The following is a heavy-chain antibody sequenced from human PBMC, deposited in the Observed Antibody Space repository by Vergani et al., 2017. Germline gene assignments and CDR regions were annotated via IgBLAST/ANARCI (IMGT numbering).Heavy chain of an antibody. CDR1: GYTFGHFD. CDR2: IRYDGSNA. CDR3: AKKGGSLYYYGVDV. Sequence: QEQLLQSGGGVVQPGGSLRLSCIGSGYTFGHFDMHWVRQAPGKGLAWVAFIRYDGSNAQYIDSVKGRFTISRDNSKDTLFLQMNGLRPEDTGTYFCAKKGGSLYYYGVDVWGQGTTITVSS. J-gene: IGHJ6*02. D-gene: IGHD1-26*01. V-gene: IGHV3-30*02.